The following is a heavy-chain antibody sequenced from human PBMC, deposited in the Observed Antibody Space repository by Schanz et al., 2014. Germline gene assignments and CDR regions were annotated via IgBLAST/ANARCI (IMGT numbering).Heavy chain of an antibody. CDR3: ARDAVALVPEYFMDV. CDR2: IWYDGSNK. D-gene: IGHD2-15*01. CDR1: GFTFSSYG. Sequence: VQLVESGGGLVRPGGSLRLSCAASGFTFSSYGMHWVRQAPGKGLEWVAIIWYDGSNKYYADSVKGRFTISRDNSMNTLHLQMDGLRVEDTAVYYCARDAVALVPEYFMDVWGKGTPVTVSS. V-gene: IGHV3-33*01. J-gene: IGHJ6*03.